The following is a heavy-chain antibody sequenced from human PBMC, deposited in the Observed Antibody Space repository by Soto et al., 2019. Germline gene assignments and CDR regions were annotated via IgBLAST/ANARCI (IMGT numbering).Heavy chain of an antibody. V-gene: IGHV5-51*01. CDR2: IYPGDSET. CDR3: ARRGLDDDAYDI. Sequence: GESLKISCKASGNIFSNYWIIWVRQLPWKGLESMGIIYPGDSETTYSPSFQGQVSISADKSLTTAFLQWSSLKASDTAMYYCARRGLDDDAYDIWGQGTMVTVSS. CDR1: GNIFSNYW. D-gene: IGHD5-12*01. J-gene: IGHJ3*02.